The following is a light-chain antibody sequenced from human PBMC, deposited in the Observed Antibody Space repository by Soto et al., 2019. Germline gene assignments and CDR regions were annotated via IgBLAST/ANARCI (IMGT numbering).Light chain of an antibody. J-gene: IGKJ1*01. Sequence: DVPLTQSPSSLSVFVGDSVTVTCRASQTIITYLHWYHQKPGEAPTLLINAASTLQSGVPSRFSGSGSGTDFTLTINSLQPEDVGTYYCQQSYSNPTFGQGTTVEIK. CDR3: QQSYSNPT. V-gene: IGKV1-39*01. CDR2: AAS. CDR1: QTIITY.